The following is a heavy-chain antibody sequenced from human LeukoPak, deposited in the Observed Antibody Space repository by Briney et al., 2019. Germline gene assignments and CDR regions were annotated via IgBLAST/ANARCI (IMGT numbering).Heavy chain of an antibody. CDR2: INQDGSEE. J-gene: IGHJ4*02. Sequence: GGSLRLSCAASGFTFRTNWMTWVPKAPGKGLEWVAHINQDGSEEHYMDSAKARFTISRDNAKNSLSLQMNSLRAEDTAVYYCVRDGGVSGYDLLDYWGQGTLVTVSS. V-gene: IGHV3-7*01. D-gene: IGHD5-12*01. CDR3: VRDGGVSGYDLLDY. CDR1: GFTFRTNW.